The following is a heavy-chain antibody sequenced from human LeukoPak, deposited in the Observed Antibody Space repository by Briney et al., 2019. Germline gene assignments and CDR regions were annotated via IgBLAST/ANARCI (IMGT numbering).Heavy chain of an antibody. CDR3: AKGTLTFGGVIVQPFDY. J-gene: IGHJ4*02. CDR2: ISGSGGST. Sequence: PGGSLRLSCAASGFTVSSNYMSWVRQAPGKGLEWVSAISGSGGSTYYADSVKGRFTISRDNSKNTLYLQMNSLRAEDTAVYYCAKGTLTFGGVIVQPFDYWGQGTLVTVSS. D-gene: IGHD3-16*02. V-gene: IGHV3-23*01. CDR1: GFTVSSNY.